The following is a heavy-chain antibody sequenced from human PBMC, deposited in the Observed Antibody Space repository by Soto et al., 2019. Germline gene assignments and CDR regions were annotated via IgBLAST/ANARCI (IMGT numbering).Heavy chain of an antibody. D-gene: IGHD3-10*01. Sequence: TSETLSLTCTVSGGSISSYYWSWIRQPPGKGLEWIGYIYYSGSTNYNPSLKSRVTISVDTSKNQFSLKLNSMTAADTALYYCARHNYGSGSTYFAYWGKGTLVPVSS. CDR1: GGSISSYY. J-gene: IGHJ4*02. V-gene: IGHV4-59*08. CDR2: IYYSGST. CDR3: ARHNYGSGSTYFAY.